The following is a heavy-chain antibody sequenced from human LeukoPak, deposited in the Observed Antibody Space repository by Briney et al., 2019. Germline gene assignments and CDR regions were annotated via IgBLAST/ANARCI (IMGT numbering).Heavy chain of an antibody. D-gene: IGHD3-16*02. CDR1: GFTFSSYW. Sequence: GGSLRLSCAASGFTFSSYWMHWVRQAPGKGLVWVSRINSDGSSTSYADSVKGRFTISRDNAKNTLYLQMNSLRAEDTAVYYCARDLGYDYVWGSYRPTSCFDYWGQGTLVTVSS. CDR3: ARDLGYDYVWGSYRPTSCFDY. CDR2: INSDGSST. J-gene: IGHJ4*02. V-gene: IGHV3-74*01.